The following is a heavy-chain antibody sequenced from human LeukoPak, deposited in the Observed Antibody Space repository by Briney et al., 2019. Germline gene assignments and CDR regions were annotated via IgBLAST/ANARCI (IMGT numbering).Heavy chain of an antibody. CDR2: ISSSGSTI. Sequence: GGSLRLSCAASGFTFSDYYMSWIRQAPGKGLEWVSYISSSGSTIYYADSVKGRFTISRDNAKNSLYLQMNSLRAEDTAVYYCARGSLSGYYLNWFDPWGQGTLVTVSS. CDR3: ARGSLSGYYLNWFDP. CDR1: GFTFSDYY. D-gene: IGHD3-9*01. J-gene: IGHJ5*02. V-gene: IGHV3-11*04.